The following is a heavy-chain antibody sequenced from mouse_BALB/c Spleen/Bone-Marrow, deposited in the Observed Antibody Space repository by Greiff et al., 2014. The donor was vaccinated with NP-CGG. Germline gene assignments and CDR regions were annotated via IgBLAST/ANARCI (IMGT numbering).Heavy chain of an antibody. V-gene: IGHV1-52*01. J-gene: IGHJ4*01. CDR3: ARWGYGSTYYYAMDY. CDR2: IDPYDSET. D-gene: IGHD1-1*01. Sequence: VQLQQSGAELVRPGASVKLSCKASGYTFTSNWTNWVKQRPEQGLEWIGRIDPYDSETHYNQKFKDKAILTVDKSSSTAYMQLNGLTSEDSAVYYCARWGYGSTYYYAMDYWGQGTSVTVSS. CDR1: GYTFTSNW.